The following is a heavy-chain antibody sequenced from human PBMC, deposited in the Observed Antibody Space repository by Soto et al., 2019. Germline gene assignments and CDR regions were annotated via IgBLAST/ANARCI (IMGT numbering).Heavy chain of an antibody. CDR3: ARRGRSGYRLIDY. CDR1: GGSIRNYC. Sequence: SETLSLACTVSGGSIRNYCWCWVRQPPGKGLEWIGSIYYSGSTYYNPSLKSRVTMSVDTSQNQFSLKLSSVTAADTAVYYCARRGRSGYRLIDYWGQGTLVTVSS. CDR2: IYYSGST. J-gene: IGHJ4*02. V-gene: IGHV4-59*04. D-gene: IGHD3-22*01.